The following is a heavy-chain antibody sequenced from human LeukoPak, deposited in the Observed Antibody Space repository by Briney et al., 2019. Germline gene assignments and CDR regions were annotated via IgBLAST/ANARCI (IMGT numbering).Heavy chain of an antibody. CDR2: INLHGSVK. Sequence: GGSLRLSCAASGFTLSDYWMNWVRHAPGKGLEWVANINLHGSVKLHVDSVEGRFTISRDNAKNSLFLQMTSLKVEDTAVYYCAAWGLYSYWGQGTLVTVSS. CDR3: AAWGLYSY. CDR1: GFTLSDYW. V-gene: IGHV3-7*01. D-gene: IGHD4-11*01. J-gene: IGHJ4*02.